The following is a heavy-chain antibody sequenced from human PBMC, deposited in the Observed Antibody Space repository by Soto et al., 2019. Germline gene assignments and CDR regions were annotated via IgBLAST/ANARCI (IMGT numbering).Heavy chain of an antibody. Sequence: EVQLLESGGGLVQPGGSLRLSCAASGFTFSSYAMSWVRQAPGKGLEWVSAISGSGGSTYYADSVKGRFTISRDNSKNTLYLQMNSLRADDAAVDYCAKDVTRGYYYYSYGMDVWGQGTTVTVSS. V-gene: IGHV3-23*01. D-gene: IGHD4-17*01. J-gene: IGHJ6*02. CDR3: AKDVTRGYYYYSYGMDV. CDR1: GFTFSSYA. CDR2: ISGSGGST.